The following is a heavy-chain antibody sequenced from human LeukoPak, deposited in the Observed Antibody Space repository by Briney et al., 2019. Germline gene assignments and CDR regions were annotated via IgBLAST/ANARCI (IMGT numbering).Heavy chain of an antibody. CDR3: ARYGDSARYFQH. J-gene: IGHJ1*01. CDR2: ISWDGGST. V-gene: IGHV3-43*01. D-gene: IGHD4-17*01. CDR1: GFTFDDYT. Sequence: PGGSLRLSCAASGFTFDDYTMHWVRQAPGKGLEWVSLISWDGGSTYYADSVKGRFTISRDNAKNSLYLQMNSLRAEDTAVYYCARYGDSARYFQHWGQGTLVTVSS.